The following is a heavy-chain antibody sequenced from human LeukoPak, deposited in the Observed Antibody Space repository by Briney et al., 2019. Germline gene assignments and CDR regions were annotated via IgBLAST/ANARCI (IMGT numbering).Heavy chain of an antibody. J-gene: IGHJ6*02. CDR3: ARGWVEQWLALGGFDYYYGMDV. V-gene: IGHV4-30-2*01. CDR2: INHSGST. D-gene: IGHD6-19*01. CDR1: GGPISSGGYS. Sequence: SQTLSLTCTVSGGPISSGGYSWSWIRQPPGKGLEWIGEINHSGSTNYNPSLKSRVTISVDTSKNQFSLKLSSVTAADTAVYYCARGWVEQWLALGGFDYYYGMDVWGQGTTVTVSS.